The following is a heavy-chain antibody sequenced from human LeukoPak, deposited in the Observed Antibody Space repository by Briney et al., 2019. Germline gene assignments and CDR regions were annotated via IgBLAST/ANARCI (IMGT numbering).Heavy chain of an antibody. J-gene: IGHJ4*02. D-gene: IGHD1-26*01. CDR3: AKGLVVGAVDY. CDR1: GFTFSSYE. CDR2: ISSSGSTI. V-gene: IGHV3-48*03. Sequence: GGSLRLSCAASGFTFSSYEMNWVRQAPGKGLEWVSYISSSGSTIYYADSVKGRFTISRDNSKNTLYLQMNSLRAEDTAVYYCAKGLVVGAVDYWGQGTLVTVSS.